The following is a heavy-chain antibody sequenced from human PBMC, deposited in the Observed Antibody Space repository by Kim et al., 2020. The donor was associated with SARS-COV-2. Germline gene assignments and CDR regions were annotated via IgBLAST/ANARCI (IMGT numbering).Heavy chain of an antibody. Sequence: NPGGVSPSHAQNFQGRVTMTRDTSTSTVYMVLSSLRSEDTAVYYCAGSGMDVWGQGTTVTVSS. J-gene: IGHJ6*02. CDR3: AGSGMDV. V-gene: IGHV1-46*01. CDR2: NPGGVSP. D-gene: IGHD3-3*01.